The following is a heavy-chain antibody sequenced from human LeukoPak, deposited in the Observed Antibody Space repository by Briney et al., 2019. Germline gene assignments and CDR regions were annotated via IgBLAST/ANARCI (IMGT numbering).Heavy chain of an antibody. Sequence: GASVKVSCKASGYTFTSYDINWVRQATGQGLEWMGWMNPNSGNTGYAQKFQGRVTMTRNTSISTAYMELSSLRSEDTAVYYCARFGGYYDYVWGSYRPNDYWGQGTLVTVSS. CDR1: GYTFTSYD. CDR2: MNPNSGNT. CDR3: ARFGGYYDYVWGSYRPNDY. V-gene: IGHV1-8*02. D-gene: IGHD3-16*02. J-gene: IGHJ4*02.